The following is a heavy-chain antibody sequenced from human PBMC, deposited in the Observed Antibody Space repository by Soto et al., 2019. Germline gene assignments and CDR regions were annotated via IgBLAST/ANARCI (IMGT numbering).Heavy chain of an antibody. V-gene: IGHV1-18*01. CDR2: ISRHNGNT. CDR1: GYVFIGYG. Sequence: ASVKVSCKASGYVFIGYGVSWVRQAPGQGLEWMGWISRHNGNTNYAQKFQGRVTMTTDASTSTAYMELRSLRSDDTAVYYCARDLDGSGSYYTDYWGQGTLVTVSS. CDR3: ARDLDGSGSYYTDY. D-gene: IGHD3-10*01. J-gene: IGHJ4*02.